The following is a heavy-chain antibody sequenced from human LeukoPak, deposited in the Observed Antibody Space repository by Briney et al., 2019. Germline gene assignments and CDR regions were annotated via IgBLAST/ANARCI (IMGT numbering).Heavy chain of an antibody. J-gene: IGHJ4*02. D-gene: IGHD6-13*01. CDR1: GGSISSGSW. CDR2: IHHSGST. V-gene: IGHV4-4*02. CDR3: ARHGYRIAAAGSFDY. Sequence: SGTLSLTCTVSGGSISSGSWWGWIRQPPGKGLEWIGEIHHSGSTNYNPSLKSRVTLSVDKSKNQLSLRLTSVTAADTAVYYCARHGYRIAAAGSFDYWGQGTLVTVSS.